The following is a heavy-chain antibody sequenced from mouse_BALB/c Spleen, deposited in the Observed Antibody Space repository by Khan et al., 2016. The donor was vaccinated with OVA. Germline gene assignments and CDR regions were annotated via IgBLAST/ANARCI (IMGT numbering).Heavy chain of an antibody. CDR2: INTYTGEP. V-gene: IGHV9-3-1*01. CDR3: ARMKPYWYFDL. CDR1: GYTFTNYG. J-gene: IGHJ1*01. Sequence: QIQLVQSGPELKKPGETVKISCKASGYTFTNYGMNWVKQAPGKGLKWMGWINTYTGEPTYADDFKGRFAFSLETSASTAYLQINNLKNEETAKYFCARMKPYWYFDLGGAGTTVTVSS.